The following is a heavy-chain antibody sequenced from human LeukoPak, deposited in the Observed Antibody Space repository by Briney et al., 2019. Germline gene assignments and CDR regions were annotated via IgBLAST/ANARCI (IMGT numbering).Heavy chain of an antibody. D-gene: IGHD2-2*01. CDR1: GFTFSDYY. J-gene: IGHJ4*02. V-gene: IGHV3-11*03. Sequence: GGSLRLSCAASGFTFSDYYMSWIRQAPGKGLEWVSYISSSGSYTNYADSVKGRFTISRDNSKNTLYLQMNTLRAKDAGVYYCAKPAYCTSTSCDYYFDYWGQGTLVTVSS. CDR2: ISSSGSYT. CDR3: AKPAYCTSTSCDYYFDY.